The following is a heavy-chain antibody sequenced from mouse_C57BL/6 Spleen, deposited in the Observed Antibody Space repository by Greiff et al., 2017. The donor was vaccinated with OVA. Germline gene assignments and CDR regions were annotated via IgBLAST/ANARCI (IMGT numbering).Heavy chain of an antibody. CDR1: GFTFSSYA. CDR3: AREGDDYSWFAY. J-gene: IGHJ3*01. D-gene: IGHD2-4*01. CDR2: ISDGGSYT. V-gene: IGHV5-4*01. Sequence: EVKLMESGGGLVKPGGSLKLSCAASGFTFSSYAMSWARQTPEKRLEWVATISDGGSYTYYPDNVKGRFTISRDNAKNNLYLQMSHLKSEDTAMYYCAREGDDYSWFAYWGQGTLVTVSA.